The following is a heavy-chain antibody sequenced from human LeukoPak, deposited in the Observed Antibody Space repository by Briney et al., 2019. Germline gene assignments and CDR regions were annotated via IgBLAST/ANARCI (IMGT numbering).Heavy chain of an antibody. J-gene: IGHJ5*02. D-gene: IGHD4-17*01. CDR2: INPKSGGT. CDR3: ARDRGDYGIWFDP. Sequence: EASVKVSCKASGYTFTGYYMHWVRQAPGQGLEWMGRINPKSGGTNYAQKFQGRVTMTRDTSISTAYMELRRLRSDDTAVYYCARDRGDYGIWFDPWGQGTLVTVSS. CDR1: GYTFTGYY. V-gene: IGHV1-2*06.